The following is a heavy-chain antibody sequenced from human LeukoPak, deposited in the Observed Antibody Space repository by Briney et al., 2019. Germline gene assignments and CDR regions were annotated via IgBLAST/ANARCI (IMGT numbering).Heavy chain of an antibody. V-gene: IGHV3-21*01. CDR1: GFTFSSNS. Sequence: GGSLRLSCAASGFTFSSNSMNWVRQAPGKGLEWVSSISSSSSYIYYADSVKGRFTISRDNAKNSLYLQMNSLRAEDTAVYYCAREGPRWVYVYWGQGTLVTVSS. J-gene: IGHJ4*02. CDR2: ISSSSSYI. D-gene: IGHD3-16*01. CDR3: AREGPRWVYVY.